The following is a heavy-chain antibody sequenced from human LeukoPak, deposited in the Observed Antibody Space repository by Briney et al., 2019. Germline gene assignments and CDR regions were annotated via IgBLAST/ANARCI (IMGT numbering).Heavy chain of an antibody. CDR3: ATVYTAMVYFDY. CDR2: FDPEDGET. Sequence: ASVKVSCKVSGHTFAGLSMHWVRQAPGKRLEWMGGFDPEDGETIYAQKFQGRVTMTEDTSTDTAYMELSSLRSEDTAVYYCATVYTAMVYFDYWGQGTLVTVSS. J-gene: IGHJ4*02. CDR1: GHTFAGLS. D-gene: IGHD5-18*01. V-gene: IGHV1-24*01.